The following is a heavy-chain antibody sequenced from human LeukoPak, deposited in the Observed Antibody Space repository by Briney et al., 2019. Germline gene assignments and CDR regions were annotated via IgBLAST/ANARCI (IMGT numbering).Heavy chain of an antibody. CDR1: GYSFSSFW. V-gene: IGHV3-74*01. D-gene: IGHD1-14*01. CDR2: VNNKATGR. Sequence: GGSLRLSCAASGYSFSSFWIYWVRQVPGKGLVYVSRVNNKATGRTYADSVKGRFTISRDKDKNKVYLQMNSLRDEDTAVYYCARGGPNHAFDIWGQGTMVTVSA. J-gene: IGHJ3*02. CDR3: ARGGPNHAFDI.